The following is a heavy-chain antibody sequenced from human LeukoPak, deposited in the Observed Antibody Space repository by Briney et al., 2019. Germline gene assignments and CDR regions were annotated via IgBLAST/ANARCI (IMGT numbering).Heavy chain of an antibody. J-gene: IGHJ4*02. CDR1: GYTFTSYD. D-gene: IGHD3-22*01. Sequence: ASVKVSCKASGYTFTSYDINWVRQATGQGLEWMGWMNPNSGNTRYAQKFQGRVTITRNTSISTAYMELSSLRSEDTAVYYCAREVYYDSSGYYNWGQGTLVTVSS. CDR3: AREVYYDSSGYYN. V-gene: IGHV1-8*03. CDR2: MNPNSGNT.